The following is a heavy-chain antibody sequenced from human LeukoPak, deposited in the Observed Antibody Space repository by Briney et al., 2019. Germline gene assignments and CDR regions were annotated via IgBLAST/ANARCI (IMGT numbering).Heavy chain of an antibody. D-gene: IGHD6-19*01. Sequence: ASVKVSCKASGYSFTGYYIHWVRQAPGQGLEWMGWINPKTGGTNYAQKLQGRVTMTRHTSISTAYMELSRLRSDDTAMYYCARGSGSGWYAGELADSWGQGTLVTVSS. J-gene: IGHJ4*02. CDR1: GYSFTGYY. CDR2: INPKTGGT. CDR3: ARGSGSGWYAGELADS. V-gene: IGHV1-2*02.